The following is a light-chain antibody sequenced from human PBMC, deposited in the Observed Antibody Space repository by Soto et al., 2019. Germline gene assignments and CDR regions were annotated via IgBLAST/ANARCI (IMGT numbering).Light chain of an antibody. CDR3: QQYYSAPLT. V-gene: IGKV4-1*01. J-gene: IGKJ4*01. CDR2: WAS. Sequence: DIVMTQSPDSLAVSLGERATIDGKSSQSVLYNSNNKNYLAWYQQKPGQPPKLLISWASTRDSGVPDRFSGSGSGTDFTLTISSLQAEDVAVYYWQQYYSAPLTFGGGTKVEIK. CDR1: QSVLYNSNNKNY.